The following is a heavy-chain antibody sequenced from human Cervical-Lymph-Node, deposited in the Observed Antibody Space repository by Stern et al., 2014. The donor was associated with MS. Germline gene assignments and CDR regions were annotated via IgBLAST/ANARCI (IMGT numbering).Heavy chain of an antibody. CDR2: VSSEGNSK. Sequence: VQLVESGGGVVQPGRSLRLSCAVSGFNFSHYAMHWVRQAPGKGLEWVAAVSSEGNSKYHADSVKGRFTISRDNSKNTVYLQMSSLRDVDTALYYCATQIWFDYWGQGTLVTVSS. V-gene: IGHV3-30-3*01. D-gene: IGHD3-16*01. J-gene: IGHJ4*02. CDR3: ATQIWFDY. CDR1: GFNFSHYA.